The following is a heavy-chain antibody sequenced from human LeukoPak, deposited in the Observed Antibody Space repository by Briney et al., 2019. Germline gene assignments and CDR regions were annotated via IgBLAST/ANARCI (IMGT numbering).Heavy chain of an antibody. CDR2: ISGSGGST. D-gene: IGHD2-2*01. V-gene: IGHV3-23*01. CDR1: GFTFSSYA. J-gene: IGHJ4*02. CDR3: AKAGWSSTSCYEDY. Sequence: GGSLRLSCAASGFTFSSYAMSWVRQAPGKGLEWVSAISGSGGSTYYADSVKGRFTISRDNSKNTLYLQMNSLRAEDTAVYYCAKAGWSSTSCYEDYWGQGTLVTVSS.